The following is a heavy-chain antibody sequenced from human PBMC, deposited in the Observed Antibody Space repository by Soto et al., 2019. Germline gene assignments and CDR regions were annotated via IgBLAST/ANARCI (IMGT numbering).Heavy chain of an antibody. Sequence: QVQLVQSGAEVKKPGASVKVSCKASGYTFTSYGVSWVRQAPGQGLEWMGWISGYNGNTNYAQKLQGRVTMNTVTSTSRDYIELSSLRSDDTAVYYCARSGKYYYRSGSPYSYDMDVWGQGITVTVSS. J-gene: IGHJ6*02. CDR2: ISGYNGNT. CDR1: GYTFTSYG. D-gene: IGHD3-10*01. CDR3: ARSGKYYYRSGSPYSYDMDV. V-gene: IGHV1-18*04.